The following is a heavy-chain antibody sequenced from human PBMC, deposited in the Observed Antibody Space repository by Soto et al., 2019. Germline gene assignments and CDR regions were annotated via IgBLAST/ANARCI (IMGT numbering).Heavy chain of an antibody. V-gene: IGHV3-74*01. J-gene: IGHJ4*02. CDR1: GFIFKMYW. D-gene: IGHD3-10*01. Sequence: GGSLRLSCAASGFIFKMYWMHWVRQTPGKGLVWISRIYNDGSYTDYADSVRGRFTISRDNVNDTPYLQMNNLRAEDSGLYYCTRGPRPISTGTGAYWGQGTQVTVSS. CDR3: TRGPRPISTGTGAY. CDR2: IYNDGSYT.